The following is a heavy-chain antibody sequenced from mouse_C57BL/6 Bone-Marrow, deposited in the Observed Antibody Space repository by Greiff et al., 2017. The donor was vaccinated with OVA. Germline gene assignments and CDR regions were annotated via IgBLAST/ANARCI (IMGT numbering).Heavy chain of an antibody. J-gene: IGHJ2*01. V-gene: IGHV1-64*01. CDR2: IHPNSGST. CDR3: AREVITTVVATDFDY. Sequence: QVQLKQPGAELVKPGASVKLSCKASGYTFTSYWMHWVKQRPGQGLEWIGMIHPNSGSTNYNEKFKSKATLTVDKSSSTAYMQLSSLTSEDSAVYYCAREVITTVVATDFDYWGQGTTLTVSA. D-gene: IGHD1-1*01. CDR1: GYTFTSYW.